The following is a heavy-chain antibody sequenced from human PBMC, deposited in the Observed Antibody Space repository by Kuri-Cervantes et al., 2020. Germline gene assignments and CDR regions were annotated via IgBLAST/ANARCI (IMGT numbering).Heavy chain of an antibody. CDR2: ISSNNNYI. D-gene: IGHD4-11*01. V-gene: IGHV3-21*01. J-gene: IGHJ4*02. CDR1: GFTFSTYS. Sequence: GESLKISCAASGFTFSTYSMAWVRQAPGKGLEWVSSISSNNNYIYYAASVKGRFTISRDNAKNSLYLQMSSLRAEDTAVYYCARIHSDYTDYVDNPLGQGYFLDYWGQGALVTVSS. CDR3: ARIHSDYTDYVDNPLGQGYFLDY.